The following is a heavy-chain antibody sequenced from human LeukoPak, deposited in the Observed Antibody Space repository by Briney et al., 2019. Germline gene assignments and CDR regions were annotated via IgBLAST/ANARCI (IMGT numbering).Heavy chain of an antibody. J-gene: IGHJ6*03. D-gene: IGHD3-22*01. V-gene: IGHV3-74*01. CDR3: ARGDYYDSSGYLHYYYYMDV. Sequence: GGSLRLSCAASGFTFGSYWMHWVRQAPGKGLVWVSRINSDGSSTSYADSVKGRFTISRDNAKNTLYLQMNSLRAEDTAVYYCARGDYYDSSGYLHYYYYMDVWGKGTTVTVSS. CDR1: GFTFGSYW. CDR2: INSDGSST.